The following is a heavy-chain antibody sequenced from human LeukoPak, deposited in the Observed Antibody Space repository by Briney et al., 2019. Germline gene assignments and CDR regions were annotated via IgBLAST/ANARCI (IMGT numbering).Heavy chain of an antibody. D-gene: IGHD3-22*01. Sequence: ASVTVSCKASGYIFSNFFSSYGITWVRQAPGQGLEWMGWISPYNGKTKFAQKLQGRVTMTTDTSTSTAYMELRSLRSDDTAVYYCARVHYYDSSGYYFYWGQGTLVTVSS. CDR3: ARVHYYDSSGYYFY. V-gene: IGHV1-18*01. CDR2: ISPYNGKT. CDR1: GYIFSNFFSSYG. J-gene: IGHJ4*02.